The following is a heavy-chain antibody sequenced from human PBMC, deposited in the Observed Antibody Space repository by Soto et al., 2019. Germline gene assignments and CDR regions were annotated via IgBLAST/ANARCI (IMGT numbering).Heavy chain of an antibody. Sequence: QVQRVESGGCVVQPGRSLRVYCAASGFTFSIYAMHWVRQATGTGLEWVAVISYDGTKTYYADSVKGRFTISRDNSQNTVYLQMNSLRDEDTAVYYCAKDRGPRRQWLIDHFDYWGQRTWVTVSP. CDR2: ISYDGTKT. J-gene: IGHJ4*02. V-gene: IGHV3-30*18. CDR1: GFTFSIYA. D-gene: IGHD6-19*01. CDR3: AKDRGPRRQWLIDHFDY.